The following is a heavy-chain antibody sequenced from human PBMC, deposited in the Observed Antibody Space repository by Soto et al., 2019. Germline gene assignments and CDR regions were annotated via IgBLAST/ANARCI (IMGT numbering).Heavy chain of an antibody. CDR1: GFTFSSYW. CDR2: IKQDGSEK. D-gene: IGHD5-12*01. CDR3: ARDWRDGYNDY. J-gene: IGHJ4*02. V-gene: IGHV3-7*01. Sequence: GGSLSLSCAASGFTFSSYWMSWVRQAPGKGLEWVANIKQDGSEKYYVDSVKGRFTISRDNAKNSLYLQMNSLRAEDTAVYYCARDWRDGYNDYWGQGTLVTVSS.